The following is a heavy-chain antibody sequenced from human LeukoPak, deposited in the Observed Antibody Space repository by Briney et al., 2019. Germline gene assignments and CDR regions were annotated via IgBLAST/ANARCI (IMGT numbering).Heavy chain of an antibody. CDR2: IKPDGSEK. J-gene: IGHJ3*02. D-gene: IGHD3-10*01. CDR3: AGPPQASSFDI. CDR1: GFTFSSRDW. Sequence: GGSLRLSCVASGFTFSSRDWMTWVRQAPGKGLEWVANIKPDGSEKNYVDSVKGRFTISRDNAKNSLYLQMNSPRAEDTAVYYCAGPPQASSFDIWGQGTVVTVSS. V-gene: IGHV3-7*01.